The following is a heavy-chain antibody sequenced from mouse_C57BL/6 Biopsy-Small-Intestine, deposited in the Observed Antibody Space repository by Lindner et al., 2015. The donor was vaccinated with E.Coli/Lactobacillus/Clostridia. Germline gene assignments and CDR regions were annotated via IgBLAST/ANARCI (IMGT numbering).Heavy chain of an antibody. J-gene: IGHJ3*01. CDR3: ATAVPRYYYASSDFYPLNY. Sequence: SVKVSCKVSGYTFTELSMHWVRQPPGKRLEWMGGFDPEDGETIYAQKFQGRVSMTEDTSTDTAYMELSSLRSEDTAVYYCATAVPRYYYASSDFYPLNYWGQGTLVTVSA. CDR1: GYTFTELS. D-gene: IGHD1-1*01. CDR2: FDPEDGET. V-gene: IGHV1-18*01.